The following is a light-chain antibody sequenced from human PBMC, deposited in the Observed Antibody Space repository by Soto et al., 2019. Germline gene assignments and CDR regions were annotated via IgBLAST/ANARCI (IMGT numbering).Light chain of an antibody. J-gene: IGKJ1*01. CDR1: QSISSN. Sequence: EIVMTQSAPTLSVHAGERATLSCRASQSISSNLAWYQQKPGQSPRLLIYGATTRATGIPARFRGSGSGTEFTLTISRLEPEDVTVYYCHHYETFGQGTKVDI. V-gene: IGKV3-15*01. CDR2: GAT. CDR3: HHYET.